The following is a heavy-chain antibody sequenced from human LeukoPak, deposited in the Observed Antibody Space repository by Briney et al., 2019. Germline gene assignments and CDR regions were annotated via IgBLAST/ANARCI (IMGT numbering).Heavy chain of an antibody. CDR1: GFTFSNAW. J-gene: IGHJ4*02. CDR2: IKSKTYDGTI. Sequence: PGGSLRLSCAASGFTFSNAWMNWVRQAPGKGLEWVGRIKSKTYDGTIDYAAPVKGRFTISRDDSKNTLYLQMNSLRAEDTAVYYCAKDPDIVATGIDYWGQGTLVTVSS. V-gene: IGHV3-15*07. CDR3: AKDPDIVATGIDY. D-gene: IGHD5-12*01.